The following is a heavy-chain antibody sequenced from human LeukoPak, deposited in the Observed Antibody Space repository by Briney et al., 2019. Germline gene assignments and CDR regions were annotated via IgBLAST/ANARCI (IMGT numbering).Heavy chain of an antibody. J-gene: IGHJ4*02. CDR2: IIPIFGTA. V-gene: IGHV1-69*13. CDR3: AHLQGYYYFDY. CDR1: GGTFSSYA. D-gene: IGHD1-26*01. Sequence: SVTVSCTASGGTFSSYAISWVRQAPGQGLEWMGGIIPIFGTANYAQKFQGRVTITADESTSTAYMELSSLRSEDTAVYYCAHLQGYYYFDYWGQGTLVTVSS.